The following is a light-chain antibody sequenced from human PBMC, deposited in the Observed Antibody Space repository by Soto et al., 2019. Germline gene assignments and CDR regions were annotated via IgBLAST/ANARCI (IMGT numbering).Light chain of an antibody. CDR2: DAS. Sequence: EIVLTQSPATLSLSPGERATLSCRARQSIGSHLAWYQQQPGQAPRLLIHDASSRATGIPARFIGSRSGTDFTLTISSVEPEDFAMYYCHQRNQFGQGTRLEI. V-gene: IGKV3-11*01. CDR3: HQRNQ. CDR1: QSIGSH. J-gene: IGKJ5*01.